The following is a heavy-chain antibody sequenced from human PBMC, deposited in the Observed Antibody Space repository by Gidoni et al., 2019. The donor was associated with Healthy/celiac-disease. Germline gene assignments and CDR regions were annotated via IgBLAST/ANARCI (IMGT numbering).Heavy chain of an antibody. Sequence: QVQLQQWGAGLLKPSETLSLTCAVYGGSFSGYYWSWIRQPPGKGLVWIGEINHSGSTNYNPSLKSRVTISVDTSKNQFSLKLSSVTAADTAVYYCARGRKTYYDFWSGYQYYFDYWGQGTLVTVSS. CDR2: INHSGST. J-gene: IGHJ4*02. V-gene: IGHV4-34*01. CDR3: ARGRKTYYDFWSGYQYYFDY. CDR1: GGSFSGYY. D-gene: IGHD3-3*01.